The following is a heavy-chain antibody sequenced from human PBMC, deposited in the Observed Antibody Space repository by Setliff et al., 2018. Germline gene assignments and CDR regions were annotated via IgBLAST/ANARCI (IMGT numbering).Heavy chain of an antibody. D-gene: IGHD6-6*01. Sequence: SETLSLTCAIYGGSFSGYYWSWIRQPPGKGLEWIGEINHSGRTNYNPSLKSRVTISVDTSKDQFSLKVISMTAADTAVYYCARGRNIAARLLDSWGQGTLVTVSS. CDR2: INHSGRT. CDR1: GGSFSGYY. CDR3: ARGRNIAARLLDS. V-gene: IGHV4-34*01. J-gene: IGHJ4*02.